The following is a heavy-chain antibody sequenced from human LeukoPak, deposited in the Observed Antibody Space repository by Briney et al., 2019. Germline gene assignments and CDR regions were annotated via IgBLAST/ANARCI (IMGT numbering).Heavy chain of an antibody. D-gene: IGHD4-17*01. CDR3: ARGDYGDYGIDY. CDR2: IYHSGST. Sequence: SETLSLTCAVSGYSISIGYYWGWIRQPPGKGLEWIGSIYHSGSTYYNPSLKSRVTISVDTSKNQFSLKLSSVTAADTAVYYCARGDYGDYGIDYWGQGTLVTVSS. CDR1: GYSISIGYY. V-gene: IGHV4-38-2*01. J-gene: IGHJ4*02.